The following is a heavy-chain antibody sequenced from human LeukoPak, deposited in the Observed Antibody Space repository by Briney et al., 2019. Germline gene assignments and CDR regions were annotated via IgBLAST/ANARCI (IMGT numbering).Heavy chain of an antibody. V-gene: IGHV3-30*18. CDR2: ISYDGTNK. D-gene: IGHD2-2*03. J-gene: IGHJ4*02. Sequence: GGSLRLSCAASGFIFSSYDMHWVRQAPGKGLEWVAVISYDGTNKYYADSVKGRFTISRDNSKNTLYLQVNSLRAEDTAVYHCAKDGYCTTTSCYPNHFHSWGQGTLVTVSS. CDR3: AKDGYCTTTSCYPNHFHS. CDR1: GFIFSSYD.